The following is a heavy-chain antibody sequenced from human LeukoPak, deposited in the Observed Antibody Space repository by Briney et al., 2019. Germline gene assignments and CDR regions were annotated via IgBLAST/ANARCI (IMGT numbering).Heavy chain of an antibody. V-gene: IGHV1-2*02. CDR3: ARGPTVTSD. CDR2: INPDSGGT. Sequence: GASVKVSCKASGYTFTGYYMHWVRQAPGQGLEWMGWINPDSGGTNYARKFQGRVTVTRDTSITTAYMELSRLRSDDTAVYYCARGPTVTSDCGQGTLVTVSS. CDR1: GYTFTGYY. J-gene: IGHJ4*02. D-gene: IGHD4-11*01.